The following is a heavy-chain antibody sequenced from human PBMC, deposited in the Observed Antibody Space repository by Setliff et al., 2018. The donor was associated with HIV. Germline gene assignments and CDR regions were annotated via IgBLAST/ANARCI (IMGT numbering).Heavy chain of an antibody. J-gene: IGHJ4*02. D-gene: IGHD2-15*01. Sequence: PSETLSLTCTVSGGSISSHYWSWIRQPPGKGLEWIGSIYYSESTNYNPSLKSRLTISVDAAKNQFSLKLSSVTTADTAVYYCARATATWLVDNWGQGTLVTVSS. CDR1: GGSISSHY. CDR2: IYYSEST. CDR3: ARATATWLVDN. V-gene: IGHV4-59*11.